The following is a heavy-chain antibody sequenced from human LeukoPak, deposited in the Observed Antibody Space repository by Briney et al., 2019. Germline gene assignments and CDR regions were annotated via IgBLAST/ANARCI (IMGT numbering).Heavy chain of an antibody. V-gene: IGHV4-30-4*08. CDR2: IYYSGST. CDR3: ARDPASFLSGYRQSV. D-gene: IGHD5-12*01. CDR1: GFTVSSNY. Sequence: LRLSCAASGFTVSSNYMSWVRQPPGKGLEWIGYIYYSGSTYYNPSLKSRVTISVDTSKNQFSLKLSSVTAADTAVYYCARDPASFLSGYRQSVWGQGTMVTVSS. J-gene: IGHJ3*01.